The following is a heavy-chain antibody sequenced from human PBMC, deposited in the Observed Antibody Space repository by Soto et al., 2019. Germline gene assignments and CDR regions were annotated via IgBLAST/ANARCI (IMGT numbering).Heavy chain of an antibody. V-gene: IGHV1-18*01. D-gene: IGHD4-4*01. Sequence: ASVKVSCKTSGYSFTSYCISWVRQAPGQGLEWMGWISAYNGNTNYAQKLQGRVTMTTDTSTSTAYMELRSLRSDDTAVYYCARDLPSTVTTFDYWGQGTLVTVSS. CDR3: ARDLPSTVTTFDY. CDR2: ISAYNGNT. CDR1: GYSFTSYC. J-gene: IGHJ4*02.